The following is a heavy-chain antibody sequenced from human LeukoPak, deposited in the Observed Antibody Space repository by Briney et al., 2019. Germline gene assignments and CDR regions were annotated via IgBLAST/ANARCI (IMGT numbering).Heavy chain of an antibody. CDR1: GGSISSYY. CDR2: TYYSGST. Sequence: PSETLSLTCTVSGGSISSYYWSWIRQPPGKGLEWIGYTYYSGSTNYNPSLKSRVTISVDTSKNQFSLKLSSVTAADTAVYYCARDRGFNDYVWGSYRSSGGMDVWGKGTTVTVSS. J-gene: IGHJ6*03. CDR3: ARDRGFNDYVWGSYRSSGGMDV. D-gene: IGHD3-16*02. V-gene: IGHV4-59*12.